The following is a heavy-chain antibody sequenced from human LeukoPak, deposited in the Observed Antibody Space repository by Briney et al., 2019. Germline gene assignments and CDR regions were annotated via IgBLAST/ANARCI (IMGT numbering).Heavy chain of an antibody. CDR3: AKAIQYCSGGSCYSPFDY. Sequence: PGGSLRLSCAASGFSFSNYAMSWVRQAPGRGLEWVSVISGGGCSTYYADSVKGRFTISRDNSKNTLYLQMNSLRAEDTAVYYCAKAIQYCSGGSCYSPFDYWGQGTLVTVSS. D-gene: IGHD2-15*01. J-gene: IGHJ4*02. CDR2: ISGGGCST. CDR1: GFSFSNYA. V-gene: IGHV3-23*01.